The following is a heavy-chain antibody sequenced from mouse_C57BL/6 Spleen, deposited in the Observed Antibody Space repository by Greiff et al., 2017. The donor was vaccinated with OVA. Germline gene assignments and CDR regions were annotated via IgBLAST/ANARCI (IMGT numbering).Heavy chain of an antibody. J-gene: IGHJ4*01. D-gene: IGHD1-1*01. Sequence: VQRVESGPELVKPGASVKISCKASGYAFSSSWMNWVKQRPGKGLEWIGRIYPGDGDTNYNGKFKGKATLTADKSSSTAYMQLSSLTSEDSAVYFCANYYGSYYAMDYWGQGTSVTVSS. CDR2: IYPGDGDT. CDR3: ANYYGSYYAMDY. V-gene: IGHV1-82*01. CDR1: GYAFSSSW.